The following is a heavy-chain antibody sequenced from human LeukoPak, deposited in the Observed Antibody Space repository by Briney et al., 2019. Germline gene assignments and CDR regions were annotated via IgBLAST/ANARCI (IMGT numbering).Heavy chain of an antibody. Sequence: GGSLRLSCVASGFTFSSNDIHWVRRAPGKGLEWVAVISYDGSSKNYADSVKGRFTISRDNSKNTLYLQMNSLRPEDTAVYYCAKGGVPAAIDWFDPWGQGTLVTVSS. J-gene: IGHJ5*02. CDR2: ISYDGSSK. CDR1: GFTFSSND. CDR3: AKGGVPAAIDWFDP. V-gene: IGHV3-30*18. D-gene: IGHD2-2*01.